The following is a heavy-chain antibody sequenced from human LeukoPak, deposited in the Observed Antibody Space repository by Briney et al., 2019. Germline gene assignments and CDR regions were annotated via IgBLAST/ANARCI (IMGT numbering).Heavy chain of an antibody. CDR3: ARDPYSSTWSYGMDV. CDR2: IKQDGSQK. V-gene: IGHV3-7*05. D-gene: IGHD6-6*01. Sequence: PGGSLRLSCAASGFTFSSYWMTWVRQAPGKGLEWVANIKQDGSQKYYVDSVKGRFTISRDNAKNSLFLQMNTLRAEDTAVYYCARDPYSSTWSYGMDVWGQGTTVTVSS. CDR1: GFTFSSYW. J-gene: IGHJ6*02.